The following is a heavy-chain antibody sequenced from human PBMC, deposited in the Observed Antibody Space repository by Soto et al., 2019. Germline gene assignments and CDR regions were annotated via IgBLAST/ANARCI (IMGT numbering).Heavy chain of an antibody. J-gene: IGHJ6*02. CDR1: GGSFSGYY. D-gene: IGHD6-13*01. CDR2: INHSGST. CDR3: ARSRAYSSSWYGRYYYYGMDV. V-gene: IGHV4-34*01. Sequence: PSETLSLTCAVYGGSFSGYYWSWIRQPPGKGLEWFGEINHSGSTNYNPSLKSRVTISVDTSKNLFSLKLSSVTAADTAVYYFARSRAYSSSWYGRYYYYGMDVWGQGTTVTVSS.